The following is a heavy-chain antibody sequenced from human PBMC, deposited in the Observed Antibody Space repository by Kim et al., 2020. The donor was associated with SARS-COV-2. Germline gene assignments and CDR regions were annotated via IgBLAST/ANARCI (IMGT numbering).Heavy chain of an antibody. D-gene: IGHD3-22*01. J-gene: IGHJ4*02. V-gene: IGHV3-30*02. Sequence: SVKGRFTISRDNSKNTMYLQANRLRHEDTAMYYCAKEWSYDSSGYYPIDSWGQGTLVTVSS. CDR3: AKEWSYDSSGYYPIDS.